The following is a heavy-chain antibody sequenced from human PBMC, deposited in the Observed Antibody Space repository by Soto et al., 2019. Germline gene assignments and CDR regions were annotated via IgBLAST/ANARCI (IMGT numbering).Heavy chain of an antibody. J-gene: IGHJ4*02. Sequence: SETLSLTCTVTGGSIGNSTYYWNWIRHLPGKGLEWIGYIFFLGSTNYNPSLKSRVTISVETSKNQFSLKLRSVTTADTAVYYCARQFSPAAAEYYFDHWGQGTPVTV. V-gene: IGHV4-61*01. D-gene: IGHD6-13*01. CDR1: GGSIGNSTYY. CDR3: ARQFSPAAAEYYFDH. CDR2: IFFLGST.